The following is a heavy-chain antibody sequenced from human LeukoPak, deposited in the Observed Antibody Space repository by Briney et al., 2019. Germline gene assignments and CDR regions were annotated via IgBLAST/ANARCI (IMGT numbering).Heavy chain of an antibody. Sequence: GGSLRLSCAASGFTVSSNYMSWVRQAPGKGLEWVSVIYSGGSTYYADSVKGRFTISRDNSKNTLYLQMNTLRAEDTAVYYCARLSYYYASGSYSSVDVWGQGTTVTVSS. J-gene: IGHJ6*02. CDR3: ARLSYYYASGSYSSVDV. CDR1: GFTVSSNY. CDR2: IYSGGST. D-gene: IGHD3-10*01. V-gene: IGHV3-53*01.